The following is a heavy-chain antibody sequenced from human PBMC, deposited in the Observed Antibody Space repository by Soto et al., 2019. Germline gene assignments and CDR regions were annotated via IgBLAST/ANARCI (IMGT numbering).Heavy chain of an antibody. D-gene: IGHD3-22*01. J-gene: IGHJ4*02. CDR2: ITSSSSYI. V-gene: IGHV3-21*01. CDR3: VRARSTDSRPDY. CDR1: GFTFSLYS. Sequence: LRLSCAASGFTFSLYSMIWVRQAPGKGLEWVASITSSSSYIYYEDSLKGRFTISRDNAKNSLFLQLDSLRAEDTAVYFCVRARSTDSRPDYWGQGTLVTVSS.